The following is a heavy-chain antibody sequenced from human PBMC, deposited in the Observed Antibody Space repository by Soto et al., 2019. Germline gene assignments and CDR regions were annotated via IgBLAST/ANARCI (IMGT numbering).Heavy chain of an antibody. J-gene: IGHJ4*02. D-gene: IGHD3-10*01. CDR1: EYTLTELS. Sequence: ASVKVSCKVSEYTLTELSMHWVRQAPGKGLEWMGGFDPEDGETIYAQKFQGRVTMTEDTSTDTAYMELSSLRSEDTAVYYCATVGSGSYYDVPFDYWGQGTLVTVSS. V-gene: IGHV1-24*01. CDR2: FDPEDGET. CDR3: ATVGSGSYYDVPFDY.